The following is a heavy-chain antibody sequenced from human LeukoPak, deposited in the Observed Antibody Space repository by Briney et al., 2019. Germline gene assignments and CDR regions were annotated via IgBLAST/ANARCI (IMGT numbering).Heavy chain of an antibody. CDR1: GGSFSGYY. CDR2: INHSGST. J-gene: IGHJ3*02. Sequence: SETLSLTCAVYGGSFSGYYWSWIRQPPGKGLEWIGEINHSGSTNYNPSLKSRVTISVDTSKNQFSLKLSSATAADTAVYYCARGRDYGRAFDIWGQGTMVTVSS. D-gene: IGHD4-17*01. CDR3: ARGRDYGRAFDI. V-gene: IGHV4-34*01.